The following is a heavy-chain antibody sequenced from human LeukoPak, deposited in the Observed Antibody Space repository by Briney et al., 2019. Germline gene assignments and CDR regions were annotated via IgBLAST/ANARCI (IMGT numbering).Heavy chain of an antibody. CDR3: ARGEMSYDSSGYRSGVFDY. Sequence: KPSETLSLTCAVYGGSFSGYYWSWIRQPPGKGLEWIGYIYYSGSTYYNPPLKSRVTISVDTSKNQFSLKLSSVTAADTAVYYCARGEMSYDSSGYRSGVFDYWGQGTLVTVSS. J-gene: IGHJ4*02. V-gene: IGHV4-30-4*08. CDR1: GGSFSGYY. CDR2: IYYSGST. D-gene: IGHD3-22*01.